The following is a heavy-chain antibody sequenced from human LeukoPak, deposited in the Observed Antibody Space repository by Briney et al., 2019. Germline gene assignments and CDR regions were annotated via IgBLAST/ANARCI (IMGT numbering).Heavy chain of an antibody. D-gene: IGHD1-26*01. CDR2: INSDGSST. CDR3: ARSTPRELLYFDY. CDR1: GFTFSSYW. J-gene: IGHJ4*02. V-gene: IGHV3-74*01. Sequence: GGSLRLPCAASGFTFSSYWMHWVRQAPGKGLVWVSRINSDGSSTSYADSVKGRFTISRDNAKNTLYLQMNSLRAEDTAVYYCARSTPRELLYFDYWGQGTLVTVSS.